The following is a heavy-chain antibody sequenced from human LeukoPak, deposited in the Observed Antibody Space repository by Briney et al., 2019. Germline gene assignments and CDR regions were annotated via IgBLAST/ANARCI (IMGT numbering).Heavy chain of an antibody. CDR1: GFTFSSYA. V-gene: IGHV3-30-3*01. CDR2: ISYDGSNR. CDR3: ARGGRYCTNGICSNDAFDI. Sequence: AGGSLRLSCAASGFTFSSYAMHWVRQAPGKGLEWVAVISYDGSNRYYADSVKGRFTISRDNSKNTLYLQMNSLRAEDTAVYYCARGGRYCTNGICSNDAFDIWGQGTMVTVSS. J-gene: IGHJ3*02. D-gene: IGHD2-8*01.